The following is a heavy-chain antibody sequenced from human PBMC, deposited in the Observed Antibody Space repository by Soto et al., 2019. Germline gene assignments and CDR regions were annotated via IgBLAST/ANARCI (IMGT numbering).Heavy chain of an antibody. Sequence: GGSLRLSCAASDFIFRGYAMTWVRQAPGKGLEWASTISRDGANTHYADSVKGRFTISRDNSKKTLYLEMSSLRGEDTAFYYCKKDPSTGYADHWGQGTLVTVSS. CDR3: KKDPSTGYADH. V-gene: IGHV3-23*01. D-gene: IGHD3-9*01. CDR2: ISRDGANT. CDR1: DFIFRGYA. J-gene: IGHJ4*02.